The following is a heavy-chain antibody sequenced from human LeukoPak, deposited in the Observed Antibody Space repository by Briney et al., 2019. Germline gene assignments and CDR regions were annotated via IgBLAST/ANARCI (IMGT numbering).Heavy chain of an antibody. J-gene: IGHJ4*02. D-gene: IGHD3-3*01. CDR2: ISYDGTKK. CDR3: AKAHYDFWSGYIY. CDR1: GFTFRNYA. Sequence: GGSLRLSCAASGFTFRNYAMHWVRQAPGKGLEWVTIISYDGTKKKYADSVEGRFTISRDNSKNTLYLQMTSLRTEDTAVYYCAKAHYDFWSGYIYWGQGTLVTVSS. V-gene: IGHV3-30-3*01.